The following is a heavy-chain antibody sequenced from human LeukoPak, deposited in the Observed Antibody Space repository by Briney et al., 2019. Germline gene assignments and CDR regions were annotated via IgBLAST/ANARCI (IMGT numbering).Heavy chain of an antibody. CDR1: GESFSAYF. CDR3: ARGSSFDGYCSAGACDAGYYDS. D-gene: IGHD2-15*01. V-gene: IGHV4-34*01. Sequence: SGTLSLTCAVYGESFSAYFWNWIRQAPGKPLEYIGEINHRGSSHYNPSLKTRVTLSVDTSKNQFSLKLTSVTAADTAVYFCARGSSFDGYCSAGACDAGYYDSWGRGTPVTVSS. CDR2: INHRGSS. J-gene: IGHJ4*02.